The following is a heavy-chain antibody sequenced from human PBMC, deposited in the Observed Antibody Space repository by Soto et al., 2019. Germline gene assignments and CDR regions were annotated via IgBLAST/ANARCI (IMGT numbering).Heavy chain of an antibody. V-gene: IGHV1-58*02. J-gene: IGHJ6*02. CDR3: SADHPHTAIGWPV. CDR2: IVVASGRT. Sequence: SVKVSCKASGFDFGSFGIQFLRQTRGRGLEWIGWIVVASGRTNYARQFQGRVAFSRDMSSTTAYMDLYDLKSDDTAVYFCSADHPHTAIGWPVWGQGTAVTVSS. CDR1: GFDFGSFG.